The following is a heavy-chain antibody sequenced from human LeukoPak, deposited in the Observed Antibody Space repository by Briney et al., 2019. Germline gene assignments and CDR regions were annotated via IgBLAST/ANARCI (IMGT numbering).Heavy chain of an antibody. D-gene: IGHD4-23*01. CDR3: ARAGLVVVTPPFDY. J-gene: IGHJ4*02. CDR2: INPNSGGT. V-gene: IGHV1-2*02. CDR1: GYTFTGYY. Sequence: GASVKVSCKASGYTFTGYYMHWVRQAPGQGLEWMGWINPNSGGTNYAQKFQGRVTMTRDTSISTAYMELSRLRSDDTAVYYCARAGLVVVTPPFDYWGQGTLVIVSS.